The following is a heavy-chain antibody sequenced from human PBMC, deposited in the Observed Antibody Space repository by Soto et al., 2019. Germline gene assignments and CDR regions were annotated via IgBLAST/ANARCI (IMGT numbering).Heavy chain of an antibody. CDR3: AIRRGYRGYDSAFDI. V-gene: IGHV3-53*01. J-gene: IGHJ3*02. CDR1: GFTVSSNH. D-gene: IGHD5-12*01. Sequence: PGGSLRLSCAASGFTVSSNHMSWLRQAPGKGLEWVSLIYSGGSTYYADSVKGRFTISRDNSKNTLYLQMNSLRDEDTAVYYCAIRRGYRGYDSAFDICGQRTMVTV. CDR2: IYSGGST.